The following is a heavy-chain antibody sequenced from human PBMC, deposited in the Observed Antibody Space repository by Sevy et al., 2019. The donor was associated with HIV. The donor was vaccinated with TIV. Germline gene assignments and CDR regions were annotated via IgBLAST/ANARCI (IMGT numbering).Heavy chain of an antibody. V-gene: IGHV3-21*01. J-gene: IGHJ3*02. Sequence: GRSLRLSCAASGFTFSSYSMNWVRQAPGKGLEWVSSISSSSSYIYYADSVKGRFTISRDNAKNSLYLQMNSLRAEDTAVYYCARDLMVVAATTDAFDIWGQGTMVTVSS. CDR2: ISSSSSYI. D-gene: IGHD2-15*01. CDR3: ARDLMVVAATTDAFDI. CDR1: GFTFSSYS.